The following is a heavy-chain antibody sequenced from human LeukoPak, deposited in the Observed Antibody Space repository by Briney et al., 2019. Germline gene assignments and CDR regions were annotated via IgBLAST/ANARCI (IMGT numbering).Heavy chain of an antibody. V-gene: IGHV3-23*01. J-gene: IGHJ4*02. D-gene: IGHD3-22*01. CDR3: AKDYYYDSSGYFGPGESFDY. Sequence: GGSLRLSCAASGFTFSSYAMSWVRQAPGKGLEWVSAISGSGGSTYYADSVKGRFTISSDNSKNTLYLQMNSLRAEDTAVYYCAKDYYYDSSGYFGPGESFDYWGQGTLVTVSS. CDR1: GFTFSSYA. CDR2: ISGSGGST.